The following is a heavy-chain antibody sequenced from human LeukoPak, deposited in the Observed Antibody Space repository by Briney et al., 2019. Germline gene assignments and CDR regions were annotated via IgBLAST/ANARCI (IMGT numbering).Heavy chain of an antibody. Sequence: GGSLRLSCAASGFTFSSYWMHWVRQAPGKGLEWVSGISWNSGSIGYADSVKGRFTISRDNAKNSLYLQMNSLRAEDTAVYYCAELGITMIGGVWGKGTTVTISS. D-gene: IGHD3-10*02. V-gene: IGHV3-9*01. CDR3: AELGITMIGGV. CDR1: GFTFSSYW. J-gene: IGHJ6*04. CDR2: ISWNSGSI.